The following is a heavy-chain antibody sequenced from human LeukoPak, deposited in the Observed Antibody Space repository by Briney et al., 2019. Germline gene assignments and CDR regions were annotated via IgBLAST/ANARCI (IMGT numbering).Heavy chain of an antibody. CDR2: INHSGST. V-gene: IGHV4-34*01. Sequence: SETLSLTCAVYGGSFSGYYWSWIRQPPGKGLEWIGEINHSGSTNYNPSLKSRVTISVDTSKNQFSLKLSSVTAADTAVYYCARAIPTFYCSSTSCSSIYFDYWGQGTLVTVSS. CDR3: ARAIPTFYCSSTSCSSIYFDY. CDR1: GGSFSGYY. D-gene: IGHD2-2*01. J-gene: IGHJ4*02.